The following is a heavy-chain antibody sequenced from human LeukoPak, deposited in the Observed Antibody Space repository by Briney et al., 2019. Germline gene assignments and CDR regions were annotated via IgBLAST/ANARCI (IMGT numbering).Heavy chain of an antibody. CDR2: IWYDGSNK. CDR1: GFTFSSYG. D-gene: IGHD6-13*01. CDR3: AKESSSSFFDY. Sequence: GGSLRLSCAASGFTFSSYGMHWVRQAPGKGLEWVAVIWYDGSNKYYADSVKGRFTISRDNSKNTLYLQMNSLRAEDTAVYYCAKESSSSFFDYWGQGTLVTDSS. V-gene: IGHV3-33*06. J-gene: IGHJ4*02.